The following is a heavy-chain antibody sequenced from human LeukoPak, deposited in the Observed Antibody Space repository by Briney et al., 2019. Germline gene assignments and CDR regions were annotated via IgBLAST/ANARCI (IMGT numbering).Heavy chain of an antibody. CDR1: GGSISSGSYY. J-gene: IGHJ6*03. CDR3: ARDEWGSGSYYNYYYYYMDV. D-gene: IGHD3-10*01. CDR2: IYTSGST. Sequence: SETLSLTCTVSGGSISSGSYYWSWIRQPAGKGLEWIGRIYTSGSTNYNPSLKSRVTISVDTSKNQFSLKLSSVTAADTAVYYCARDEWGSGSYYNYYYYYMDVWGKGTTVTIS. V-gene: IGHV4-61*02.